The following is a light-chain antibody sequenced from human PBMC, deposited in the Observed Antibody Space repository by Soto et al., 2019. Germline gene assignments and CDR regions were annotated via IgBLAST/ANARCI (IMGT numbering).Light chain of an antibody. CDR2: GNN. CDR1: ISSIGAGFD. V-gene: IGLV1-40*01. CDR3: QSYDSSLTGSKV. J-gene: IGLJ1*01. Sequence: QSVLTQPPSVSGAPGQRVTISCTGSISSIGAGFDVHWYQQLPGAAPKLLIYGNNYRASGVPDRFSGSKSGTSASLAITGLQAEDEADYYCQSYDSSLTGSKVFRTRTKVTVL.